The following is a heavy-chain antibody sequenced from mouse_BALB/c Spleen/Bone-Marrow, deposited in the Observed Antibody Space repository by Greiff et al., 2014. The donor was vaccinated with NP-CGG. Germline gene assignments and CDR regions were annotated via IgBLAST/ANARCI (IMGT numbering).Heavy chain of an antibody. Sequence: QVQLQQPGAELVRPGSSVKISCKASGYAFSSYWMSWVKQRPGQGLEWIGQIYPGDGDTNYNGKFKGKATLTADKSSSTAYMQLSSLTSEDSAVYFCARTGNLAWFAYWGQGTLVTVSA. V-gene: IGHV1-80*01. CDR1: GYAFSSYW. CDR2: IYPGDGDT. J-gene: IGHJ3*01. D-gene: IGHD2-1*01. CDR3: ARTGNLAWFAY.